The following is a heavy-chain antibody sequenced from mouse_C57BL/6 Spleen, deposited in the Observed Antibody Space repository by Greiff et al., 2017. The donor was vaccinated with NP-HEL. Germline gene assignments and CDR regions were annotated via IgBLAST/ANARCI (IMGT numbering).Heavy chain of an antibody. J-gene: IGHJ4*01. D-gene: IGHD3-1*01. CDR2: IDPSDSET. Sequence: QVQLQQPGAELVRPGSSVKLSCKASGYTFTSYWMHWVKQRPIQGLEWIGNIDPSDSETHYNQKFKDKATLTVDKSSSTAYMQLSSLPSEDYAVDYCCRLGPFDAMDYWGQGTSVTVSS. CDR1: GYTFTSYW. CDR3: CRLGPFDAMDY. V-gene: IGHV1-52*01.